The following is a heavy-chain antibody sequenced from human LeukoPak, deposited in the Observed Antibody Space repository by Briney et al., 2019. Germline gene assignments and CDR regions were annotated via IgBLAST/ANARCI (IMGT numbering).Heavy chain of an antibody. CDR1: GFTFSSYA. D-gene: IGHD5-18*01. J-gene: IGHJ5*02. CDR2: ILHGGNNI. V-gene: IGHV3-30*04. Sequence: GGSLRLSCAASGFTFSSYAMHWVRQAPGQGLGGVAVILHGGNNIYYADSGKGRFTISRDNSKYMVYPQMNRRRAEDTAVYYCARRDKQLASARRKGGFDPSGQGTLVTVSS. CDR3: ARRDKQLASARRKGGFDP.